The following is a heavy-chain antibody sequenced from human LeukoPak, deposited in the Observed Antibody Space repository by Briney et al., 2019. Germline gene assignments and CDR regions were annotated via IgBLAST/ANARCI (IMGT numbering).Heavy chain of an antibody. V-gene: IGHV4-59*08. D-gene: IGHD6-13*01. CDR1: XRSTSSYH. J-gene: IGHJ4*02. CDR3: ATIAVGDTR. CDR2: IYYSGST. Sequence: KPSETLSLTCTVSXRSTSSYHWSWIRQPPGKGLEWIGYIYYSGSTNYNPSLKSRVTISVDRSKNQFSLKLTSVTAADTAVYYCATIAVGDTRWGQGTLVTVSS.